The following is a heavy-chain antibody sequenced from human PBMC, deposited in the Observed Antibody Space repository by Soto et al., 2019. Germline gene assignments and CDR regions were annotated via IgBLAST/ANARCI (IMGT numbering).Heavy chain of an antibody. Sequence: QVQLVQSGAEVKKPGSSVKVSCKASGGTFSSYAISWVRQAPGQGLEWMGGIIPIFGTANYAQKFQGRVTITADESTSTAYMELSSLRSEDTAVYYCARYCSGGSCHGDHETDYWVQGTLVTVSS. CDR3: ARYCSGGSCHGDHETDY. D-gene: IGHD2-15*01. CDR2: IIPIFGTA. V-gene: IGHV1-69*01. J-gene: IGHJ4*02. CDR1: GGTFSSYA.